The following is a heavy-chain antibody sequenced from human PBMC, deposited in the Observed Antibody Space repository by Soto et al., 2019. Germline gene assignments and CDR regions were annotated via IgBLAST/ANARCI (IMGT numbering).Heavy chain of an antibody. D-gene: IGHD3-10*01. CDR1: GGSISSGGYS. CDR2: IYHSGST. Sequence: SETLSLTCAVSGGSISSGGYSWSWIRQPPGKGLEWIGYIYHSGSTYYNPSLKSRVTISVDRSKNQFSLKLSSVTAADTAVYYCAGEPEGSWFDPWGQGTLVTVSS. V-gene: IGHV4-30-2*01. J-gene: IGHJ5*02. CDR3: AGEPEGSWFDP.